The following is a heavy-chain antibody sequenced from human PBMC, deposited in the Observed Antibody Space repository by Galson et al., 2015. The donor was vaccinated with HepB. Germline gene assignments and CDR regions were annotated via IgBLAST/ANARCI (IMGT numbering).Heavy chain of an antibody. CDR3: ARQTPAAMGACFDS. CDR1: GGSISSTSYY. CDR2: IYTGGST. D-gene: IGHD2-2*01. J-gene: IGHJ5*01. Sequence: TLSLTCTVSGGSISSTSYYWSWIRQPAGKGLEYIGRIYTGGSTNYNPSLKSRVIMSVDTSKNQFSLMLTFVTAADTAVYYCARQTPAAMGACFDSWGQGTLVTVSS. V-gene: IGHV4-61*02.